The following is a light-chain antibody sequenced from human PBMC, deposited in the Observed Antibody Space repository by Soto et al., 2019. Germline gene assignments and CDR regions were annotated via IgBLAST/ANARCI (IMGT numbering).Light chain of an antibody. CDR2: WAS. CDR3: QQYESTPPT. CDR1: KSVLYSSNNKNY. J-gene: IGKJ2*01. Sequence: DIVMTQSPDSLAVSLGERATINCKSSKSVLYSSNNKNYLAWYQQRPGQPPKLLIYWASTRESGVPDRFSGSGSGTDCTHTITCLQAEDVAVYYCQQYESTPPTFGQGTKLEIK. V-gene: IGKV4-1*01.